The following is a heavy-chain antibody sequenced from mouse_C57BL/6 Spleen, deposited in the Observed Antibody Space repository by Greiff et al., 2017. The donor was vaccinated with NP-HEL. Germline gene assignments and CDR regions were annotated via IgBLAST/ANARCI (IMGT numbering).Heavy chain of an antibody. CDR3: ARTFLYGSSYESAMDY. CDR1: GFSLTSYG. V-gene: IGHV2-2*01. J-gene: IGHJ4*01. Sequence: QVQLKQSGPGLVQPSQSLSITCTVSGFSLTSYGVHWVRQSPGKGLEWLGVIWSGGSTDYNAAFISRLSISKDNSKSQVFFKMNSRQADDTAIYYCARTFLYGSSYESAMDYWGQGTSVTVSS. D-gene: IGHD1-1*01. CDR2: IWSGGST.